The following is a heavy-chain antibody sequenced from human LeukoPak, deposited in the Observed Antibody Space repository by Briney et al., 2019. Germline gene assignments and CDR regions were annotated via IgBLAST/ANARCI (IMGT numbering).Heavy chain of an antibody. CDR2: INPSGGST. CDR1: GYTFTSYY. CDR3: ARGAEMVYENYYYYYGMDV. V-gene: IGHV1-46*01. J-gene: IGHJ6*02. Sequence: ASVKVSCKASGYTFTSYYMHWVRQAPGQGLEWMGIINPSGGSTSYAQKFQGRVTKTRDTSTSTVYMELSSLRSEDTAVYYCARGAEMVYENYYYYYGMDVWGQGTTVTVSS. D-gene: IGHD2-8*01.